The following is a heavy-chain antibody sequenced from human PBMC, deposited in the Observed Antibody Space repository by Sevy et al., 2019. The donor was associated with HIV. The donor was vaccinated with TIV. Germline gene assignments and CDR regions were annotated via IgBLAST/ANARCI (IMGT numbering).Heavy chain of an antibody. D-gene: IGHD5-18*01. Sequence: ASVKVSCKASGCSFTSYYMHWVRQAPGQGLEWMGIINPSGGGTTYAQKFQGRVTMTRDTSTSTVYMELSSLRSEDTAVYYCARDRDSSRYYFDYWGQGTLVTVSS. V-gene: IGHV1-46*01. CDR1: GCSFTSYY. CDR2: INPSGGGT. CDR3: ARDRDSSRYYFDY. J-gene: IGHJ4*02.